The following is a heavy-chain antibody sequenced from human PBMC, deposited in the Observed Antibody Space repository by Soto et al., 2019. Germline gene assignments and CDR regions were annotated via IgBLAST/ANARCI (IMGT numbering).Heavy chain of an antibody. Sequence: SETLSLTCTVSGGSISSGGYYWSWIRQHPGKGLEWIGYIYYSGSTYYNPSLKSRVTISVDTSKNQFSLKLSSVTAADTAVYYCARVGTGWFDPCGQGTLVTVSS. CDR2: IYYSGST. J-gene: IGHJ5*02. CDR3: ARVGTGWFDP. CDR1: GGSISSGGYY. V-gene: IGHV4-31*03.